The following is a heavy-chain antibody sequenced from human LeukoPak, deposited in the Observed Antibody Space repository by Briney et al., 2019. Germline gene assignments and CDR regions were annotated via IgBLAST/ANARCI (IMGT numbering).Heavy chain of an antibody. Sequence: ASVKVSCKASGYTFTSYDINWVRQATGQGLEWMGWMNPNSGNTGYAQKFQGRVTMTTDTSTSTAYMELRSLRSDDTAVYYCARSSGWPPWPDYWGQGTLVTVSS. V-gene: IGHV1-8*01. CDR3: ARSSGWPPWPDY. CDR2: MNPNSGNT. D-gene: IGHD6-19*01. J-gene: IGHJ4*02. CDR1: GYTFTSYD.